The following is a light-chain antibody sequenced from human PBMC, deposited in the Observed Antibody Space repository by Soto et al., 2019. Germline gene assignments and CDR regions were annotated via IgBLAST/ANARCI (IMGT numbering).Light chain of an antibody. Sequence: EIVMTQSPATLSVSPGERATFSCRASQSVSSNLAWYQQKPGQAPRLLIYGASTRATAIPARFSGSASGTEFTLSISSLQSEECAVYYGQQYNTWPRTFGQGTKVDIK. CDR3: QQYNTWPRT. CDR2: GAS. V-gene: IGKV3-15*01. CDR1: QSVSSN. J-gene: IGKJ1*01.